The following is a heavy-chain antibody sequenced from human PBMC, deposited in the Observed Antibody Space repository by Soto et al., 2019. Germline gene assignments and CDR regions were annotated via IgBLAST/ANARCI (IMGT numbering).Heavy chain of an antibody. Sequence: QVQLVQSGPEVKKPGSSVKVSCKDSGGTFRTYAVIWVRRAPAHGLEGLGGIIPAHDTPNYAPKFEGRVTITANESTNTAYVELNSLTSDDTAVYYCSRDRPAYNRRNENYFNGMDVWGQGTTVTVSS. V-gene: IGHV1-69*01. CDR3: SRDRPAYNRRNENYFNGMDV. J-gene: IGHJ6*02. CDR2: IIPAHDTP. D-gene: IGHD1-1*01. CDR1: GGTFRTYA.